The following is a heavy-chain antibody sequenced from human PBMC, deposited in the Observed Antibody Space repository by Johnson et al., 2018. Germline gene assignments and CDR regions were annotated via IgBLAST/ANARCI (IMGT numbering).Heavy chain of an antibody. CDR2: ISGSGGST. D-gene: IGHD3-10*01. Sequence: VQLVESGGGLVQPGGSLRLSCAASGFTFSSYAMSWVRQAPGKGLEWVSAISGSGGSTYYADSVKGRFTISRDNSKNTLYLQRNSLRAEETAVYYCAKEASLWFGELLKDYDYYYRDVWGKGTTVTVSS. J-gene: IGHJ6*03. V-gene: IGHV3-23*04. CDR3: AKEASLWFGELLKDYDYYYRDV. CDR1: GFTFSSYA.